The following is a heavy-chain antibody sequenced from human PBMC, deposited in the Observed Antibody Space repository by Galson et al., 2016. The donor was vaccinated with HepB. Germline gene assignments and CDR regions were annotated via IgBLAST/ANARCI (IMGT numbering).Heavy chain of an antibody. CDR3: ARVRCSTFRCQNWFDP. D-gene: IGHD2/OR15-2a*01. CDR1: GDSVSSNSAA. V-gene: IGHV6-1*01. CDR2: TYYRSKWYN. Sequence: CAISGDSVSSNSAAWTWIRQSPLRGLEWLGRTYYRSKWYNDYAVSVKSRISIHPDTSKNQFSLQLNSVTPEDTAVYYCARVRCSTFRCQNWFDPWGQGTLGTIS. J-gene: IGHJ5*02.